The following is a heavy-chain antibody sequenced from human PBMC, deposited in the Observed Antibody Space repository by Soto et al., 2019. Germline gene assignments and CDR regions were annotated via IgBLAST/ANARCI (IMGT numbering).Heavy chain of an antibody. J-gene: IGHJ4*02. CDR1: GFTFSSYG. V-gene: IGHV3-33*01. CDR2: IWYDGSNK. Sequence: PGGSLRLSCAASGFTFSSYGMHWVRQAPGKGLEWVAVIWYDGSNKYYADSVKGRFTISRDNSKNTLYLQMNSLRAEDTAVYYCARDNSNRYYDSSGYYWGQGTLVTVSS. CDR3: ARDNSNRYYDSSGYY. D-gene: IGHD3-22*01.